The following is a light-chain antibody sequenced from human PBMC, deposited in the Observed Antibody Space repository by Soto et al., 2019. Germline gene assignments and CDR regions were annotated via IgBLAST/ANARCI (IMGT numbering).Light chain of an antibody. CDR2: GAS. CDR3: QQYGSSPRT. CDR1: HSVSASY. V-gene: IGKV3-20*01. Sequence: EIVLTQSPGTLSLSPGERATLSCRASHSVSASYLAWYQLKPGQAPRLLIYGASSRATGIPGRFSGSGSGTDFTLTISRLEPEDFAVYYCQQYGSSPRTFGQGTKVDIK. J-gene: IGKJ1*01.